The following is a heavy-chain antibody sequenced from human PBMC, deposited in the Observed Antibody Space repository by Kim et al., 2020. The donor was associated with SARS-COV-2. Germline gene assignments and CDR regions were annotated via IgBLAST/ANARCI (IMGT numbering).Heavy chain of an antibody. J-gene: IGHJ3*02. CDR3: ARDQSYYGSGSYYRDAFDI. CDR2: IYYSGST. Sequence: SETLSLTCTVSGGSISSGDYYWSWIRQPPGKGLEWIVYIYYSGSTYYNPSLKSRVTISVNTSKNQFSLMLSAVTAADTAVYYCARDQSYYGSGSYYRDAFDIWGQGTMVTVSS. CDR1: GGSISSGDYY. D-gene: IGHD3-10*01. V-gene: IGHV4-30-4*01.